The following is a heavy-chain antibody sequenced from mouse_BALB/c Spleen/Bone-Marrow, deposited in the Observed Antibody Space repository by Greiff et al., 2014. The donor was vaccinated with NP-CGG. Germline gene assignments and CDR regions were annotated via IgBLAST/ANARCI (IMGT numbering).Heavy chain of an antibody. V-gene: IGHV14-3*02. J-gene: IGHJ4*01. D-gene: IGHD5-5*01. Sequence: EVKLEESGAELVKPGASVKLSCTASGFNIKDTYIYWVKQRPEQGLEWVGRIDPANGNTKYDLKFQGKATIAADTSSNTAYLQLSSLTSEGTAVYYCSRGYYDYLFALDYWGHGTSVTVSS. CDR1: GFNIKDTY. CDR2: IDPANGNT. CDR3: SRGYYDYLFALDY.